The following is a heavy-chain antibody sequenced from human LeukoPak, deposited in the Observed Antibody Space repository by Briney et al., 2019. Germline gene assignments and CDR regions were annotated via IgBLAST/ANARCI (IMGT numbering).Heavy chain of an antibody. D-gene: IGHD3-3*01. CDR3: ARVYYDFWSGYYTYRATYYYYMDV. Sequence: AASVKVSCKASGYTFTGYYMHWVRQAPGQGLEWMGWINPNSGGTNYAQKFQGRVTITRNTSISTAYMELSSLRSEDTAVYYCARVYYDFWSGYYTYRATYYYYMDVWGKGTTVTVSS. J-gene: IGHJ6*03. CDR2: INPNSGGT. V-gene: IGHV1-2*02. CDR1: GYTFTGYY.